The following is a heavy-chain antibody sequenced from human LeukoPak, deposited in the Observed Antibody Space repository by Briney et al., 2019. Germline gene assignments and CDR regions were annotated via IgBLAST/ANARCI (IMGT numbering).Heavy chain of an antibody. Sequence: SETLPLTCTVSGGSISSGGYYWSWIRQHPGKGLEWIGYIYYSGSTYYNPSLKSRVTISVDTSKNQFSLKLSSVTAADTAVYYCARAPAGIAAAGTIEGFDPWGQGTLVTVSS. CDR3: ARAPAGIAAAGTIEGFDP. V-gene: IGHV4-31*03. D-gene: IGHD6-13*01. CDR2: IYYSGST. CDR1: GGSISSGGYY. J-gene: IGHJ5*02.